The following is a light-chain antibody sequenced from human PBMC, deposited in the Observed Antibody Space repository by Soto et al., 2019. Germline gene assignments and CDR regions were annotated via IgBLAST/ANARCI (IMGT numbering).Light chain of an antibody. J-gene: IGKJ1*01. Sequence: DIVLTQSPDSLAVSLGERATINCKSSQSVLYSSNNKNYLAWYQQKPGQPPRLIIYWASTRESGVPDRFSCCRSGIYFTLPIRSLQDEDRALYYCYECDSLPWTFGQGTRVDIK. V-gene: IGKV4-1*01. CDR3: YECDSLPWT. CDR1: QSVLYSSNNKNY. CDR2: WAS.